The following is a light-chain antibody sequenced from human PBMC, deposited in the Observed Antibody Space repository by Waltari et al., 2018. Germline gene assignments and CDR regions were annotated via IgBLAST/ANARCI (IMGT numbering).Light chain of an antibody. J-gene: IGLJ3*02. CDR1: SSDLGSYTL. Sequence: QSALTQPASVSGSPGQSITISCTATSSDLGSYTLVSWYQQHPGKAPKLMLYEGTKRPSGVSNRFSGAKAGNTASRTISGLQAEDEADYYCCSYAGTRVFGGGTKLTVL. CDR3: CSYAGTRV. CDR2: EGT. V-gene: IGLV2-23*01.